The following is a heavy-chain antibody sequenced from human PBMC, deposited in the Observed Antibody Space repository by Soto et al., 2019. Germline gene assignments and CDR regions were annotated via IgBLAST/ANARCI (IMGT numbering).Heavy chain of an antibody. CDR2: IYPGDSDT. Sequence: GESLKISCKGSGYSFTSYWIGWVRQMPGKGLEWMGIIYPGDSDTRYSPSFQGQVTISADKSISTAYLQWSSLKASDTAMYYCARQSYYYDSSGYYPYYYYGMDVWGQGTTVTVSS. J-gene: IGHJ6*02. CDR1: GYSFTSYW. CDR3: ARQSYYYDSSGYYPYYYYGMDV. V-gene: IGHV5-51*01. D-gene: IGHD3-22*01.